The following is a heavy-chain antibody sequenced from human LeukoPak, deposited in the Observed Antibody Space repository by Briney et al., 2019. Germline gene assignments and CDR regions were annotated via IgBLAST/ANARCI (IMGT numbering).Heavy chain of an antibody. Sequence: SVKVSCKASGGTFSSYAISWVRQAPGQGLEWMGGIISIFGTANYAQKFQGRVTITTDESTSTAYMELSSLRSEDTAVYYCARGPSIAAPMDVWGKGTTVTVSS. J-gene: IGHJ6*03. D-gene: IGHD6-6*01. CDR3: ARGPSIAAPMDV. V-gene: IGHV1-69*05. CDR1: GGTFSSYA. CDR2: IISIFGTA.